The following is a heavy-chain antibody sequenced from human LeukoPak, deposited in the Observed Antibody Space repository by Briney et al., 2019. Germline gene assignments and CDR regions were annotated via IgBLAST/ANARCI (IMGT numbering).Heavy chain of an antibody. J-gene: IGHJ4*02. Sequence: GGSLRLSCAASGFTFSSYSMNWVRQAPGKGLEWVSYISSSSSTIYYADSVKGRFTISRDNPKNSLYLQMNSLRAEDTALYYCAREVYYGSGSPRLDYWGQGTLVAVSS. CDR1: GFTFSSYS. CDR3: AREVYYGSGSPRLDY. D-gene: IGHD3-10*01. CDR2: ISSSSSTI. V-gene: IGHV3-48*01.